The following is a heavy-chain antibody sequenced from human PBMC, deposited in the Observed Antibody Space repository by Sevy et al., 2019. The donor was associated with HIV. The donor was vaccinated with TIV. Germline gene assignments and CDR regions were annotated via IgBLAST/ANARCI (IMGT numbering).Heavy chain of an antibody. CDR1: GFPFSSFA. CDR3: VKDKSAGVVDFDF. V-gene: IGHV3-23*01. J-gene: IGHJ4*01. D-gene: IGHD3-3*01. Sequence: GGSLRLSCAASGFPFSSFAMSWVRQAPGKGLEWVSVISGSGGNTYYADSMKGRFTISRDNSKNTVYLQINSLRVEDTAVYYCVKDKSAGVVDFDFWGHGSLVTVSS. CDR2: ISGSGGNT.